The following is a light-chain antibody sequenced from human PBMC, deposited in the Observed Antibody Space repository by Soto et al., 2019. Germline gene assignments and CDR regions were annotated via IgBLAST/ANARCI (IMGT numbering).Light chain of an antibody. J-gene: IGLJ3*02. CDR1: SSDVGGYNY. V-gene: IGLV2-8*01. Sequence: QSVLTQPPSASGSPGQSVTISCTGTSSDVGGYNYVSWYQQHPGKAPKLMIYEVTKRPSGVPDRFSGSKSGNTASLTVSGLQAEDEADYYCSSNAGGDSWVFGGGTKVTVL. CDR3: SSNAGGDSWV. CDR2: EVT.